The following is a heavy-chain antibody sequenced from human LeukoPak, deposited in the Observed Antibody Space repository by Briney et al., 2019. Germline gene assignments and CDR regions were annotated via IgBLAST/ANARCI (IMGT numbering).Heavy chain of an antibody. J-gene: IGHJ3*02. CDR3: ARDLYYDSSGHDAFDI. V-gene: IGHV1-18*01. CDR1: GYTFTSYG. D-gene: IGHD3-22*01. Sequence: ASVKVSCKASGYTFTSYGISWVRQAPGQGLEWMGWISAYNGNTNYAQKLQGRVTMTTDTSTSTAYMELRSLRSDDTAVYYCARDLYYDSSGHDAFDIWGQGTMVTVSS. CDR2: ISAYNGNT.